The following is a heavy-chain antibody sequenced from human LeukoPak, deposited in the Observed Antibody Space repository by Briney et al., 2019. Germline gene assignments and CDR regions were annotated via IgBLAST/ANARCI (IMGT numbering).Heavy chain of an antibody. CDR2: ISYDGSNK. Sequence: QTGGSLRLSCAASGFTFSSYAMHWVRQAPGKGLEWVAVISYDGSNKYYADSVKGRFTISRDNSKNTLYLQMNSLRAEDTAVYYCARDGVLLWFGDPMGAFDIWGQGTMVTVSS. CDR3: ARDGVLLWFGDPMGAFDI. D-gene: IGHD3-10*01. CDR1: GFTFSSYA. J-gene: IGHJ3*02. V-gene: IGHV3-30-3*01.